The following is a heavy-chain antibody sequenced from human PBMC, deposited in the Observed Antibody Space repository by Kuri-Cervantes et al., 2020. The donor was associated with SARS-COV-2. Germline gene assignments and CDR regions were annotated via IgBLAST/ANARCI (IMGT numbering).Heavy chain of an antibody. D-gene: IGHD3-3*01. CDR1: GGSFSGYY. CDR3: ATHDFWSGSTFDY. CDR2: IYYSGST. J-gene: IGHJ4*02. V-gene: IGHV4-34*01. Sequence: SETLSLTCAVYGGSFSGYYWSWIRQPPGKGLEWIGSIYYSGSTYYNPSLKSRVTISVDTSKNQFSLKLSSVTAADTAVYYCATHDFWSGSTFDYWGQGTQVTVSS.